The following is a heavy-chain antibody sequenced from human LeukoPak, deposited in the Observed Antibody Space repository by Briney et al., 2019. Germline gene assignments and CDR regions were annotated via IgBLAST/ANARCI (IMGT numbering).Heavy chain of an antibody. CDR2: ISKSSDRI. CDR3: ARDLLNDEGSSYFFDQ. D-gene: IGHD2-2*01. V-gene: IGHV3-48*04. CDR1: GFTFSNYA. Sequence: PGRSLRLSCAASGFTFSNYAMHWVRQAPGKGLEWVSYISKSSDRIYHADSVKGRFTISRDNAKNSLYLQMDSLRAEDTAVYYCARDLLNDEGSSYFFDQWGQGTLVTVSS. J-gene: IGHJ4*02.